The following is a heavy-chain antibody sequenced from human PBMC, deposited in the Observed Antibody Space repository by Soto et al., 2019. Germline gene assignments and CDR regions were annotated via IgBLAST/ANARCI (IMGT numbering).Heavy chain of an antibody. CDR2: IIPILGIA. Sequence: QVQLVQSGAEVKKPGSSVKVSCKASGGTFSSYTISWVRQAPGQGLEWMGRIIPILGIANYAQKFQGRVTITADKSTITAYMELSSLRSEDTAVYYCARGYCSSTSCYGVDYWGQGTLVTVSS. CDR1: GGTFSSYT. CDR3: ARGYCSSTSCYGVDY. J-gene: IGHJ4*02. D-gene: IGHD2-2*01. V-gene: IGHV1-69*02.